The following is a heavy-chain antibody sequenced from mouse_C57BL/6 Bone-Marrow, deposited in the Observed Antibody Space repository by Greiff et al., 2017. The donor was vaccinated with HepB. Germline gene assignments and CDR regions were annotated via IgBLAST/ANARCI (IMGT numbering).Heavy chain of an antibody. Sequence: QVQLQQSGAELVRPGASVTLSCKASGYTFTDYEMHWVKQTPVHGLEWIGAIDPETGGTAYNQKFKGKAILTADKSSSTAYMELRSLTSEDSAVYYCTRGDGSTIFDYWGQGTTLTVSS. CDR3: TRGDGSTIFDY. J-gene: IGHJ2*01. V-gene: IGHV1-15*01. D-gene: IGHD1-1*01. CDR1: GYTFTDYE. CDR2: IDPETGGT.